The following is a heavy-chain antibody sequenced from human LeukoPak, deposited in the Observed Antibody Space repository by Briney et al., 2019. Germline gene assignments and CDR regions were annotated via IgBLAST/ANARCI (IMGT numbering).Heavy chain of an antibody. V-gene: IGHV4-31*03. Sequence: SETLSLTCTVSGGSISSGGAYYWSWIRQHPGKGLEWIGYIYYSGSTYYNPSLKSRVTISVDTSRNQFSLKLSSVTAADTAVYYCARVWDIAVAYFDYWGQGTLVTVSS. CDR1: GGSISSGGAYY. D-gene: IGHD6-19*01. CDR3: ARVWDIAVAYFDY. J-gene: IGHJ4*02. CDR2: IYYSGST.